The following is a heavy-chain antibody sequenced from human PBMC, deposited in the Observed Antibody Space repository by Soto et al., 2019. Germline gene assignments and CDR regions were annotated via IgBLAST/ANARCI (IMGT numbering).Heavy chain of an antibody. CDR1: VFTFSSYS. Sequence: GGSLRLSCAASVFTFSSYSMNWVRQAPGKGLEWVSSISSSSSYIYYADSVKGRFTISRDNAKNSLYLQMNSLRAEDTAVYYCARDQGDVNYRPTEADYWGQGTLVTVS. V-gene: IGHV3-21*01. CDR3: ARDQGDVNYRPTEADY. J-gene: IGHJ4*02. D-gene: IGHD3-10*01. CDR2: ISSSSSYI.